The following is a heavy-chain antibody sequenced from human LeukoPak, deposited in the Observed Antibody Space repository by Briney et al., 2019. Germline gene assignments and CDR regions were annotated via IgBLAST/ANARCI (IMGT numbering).Heavy chain of an antibody. Sequence: PGGSLRLSCAASGFTFSSYGMHWVRQAPGKGLEWVAFIRYDGSNKYYADSVKGRFTISRDNAKNSLYLQMNSLRAEDTAVYYCARDCGSYPRGGFDYWGQGTLVTVSS. J-gene: IGHJ4*02. V-gene: IGHV3-30*02. CDR3: ARDCGSYPRGGFDY. D-gene: IGHD1-26*01. CDR2: IRYDGSNK. CDR1: GFTFSSYG.